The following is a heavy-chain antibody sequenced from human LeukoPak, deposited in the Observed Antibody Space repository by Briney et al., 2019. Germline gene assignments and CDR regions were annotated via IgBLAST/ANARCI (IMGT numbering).Heavy chain of an antibody. J-gene: IGHJ3*02. V-gene: IGHV3-7*01. CDR3: ARGFTAMVTFAFDI. D-gene: IGHD5-18*01. CDR1: GFTFSSYW. Sequence: GGSLRLSCAASGFTFSSYWMSWVRQAPGKGLEWVANIKQDGSEKYYVDSVKGRFTISRDNAKNSLYLQMNSLRAEDTAVYYCARGFTAMVTFAFDIWGQGTMVTVSS. CDR2: IKQDGSEK.